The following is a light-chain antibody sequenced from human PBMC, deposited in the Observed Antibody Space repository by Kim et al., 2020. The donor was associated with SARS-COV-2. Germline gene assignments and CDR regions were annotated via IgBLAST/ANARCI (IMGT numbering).Light chain of an antibody. CDR2: DVT. CDR3: SSSTPNTTPL. V-gene: IGLV2-14*03. CDR1: SSDVGGYNF. Sequence: QSALTQPASVSGSPGQSVAISCTGTSSDVGGYNFVSWFQQHPGKAPKLVIYDVTKRPSGVSNRFSGSKSGNTASLTISGLQAEDEADYYCSSSTPNTTPLFGVGTQLTVL. J-gene: IGLJ2*01.